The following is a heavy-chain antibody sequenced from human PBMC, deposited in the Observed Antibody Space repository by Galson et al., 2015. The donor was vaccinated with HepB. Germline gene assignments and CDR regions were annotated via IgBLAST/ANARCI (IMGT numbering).Heavy chain of an antibody. J-gene: IGHJ4*02. CDR2: INAGNGNT. CDR1: GYTFTSYA. Sequence: SVKVSCKASGYTFTSYAMHWVRQAPGQRLEWMGWINAGNGNTKYSQKFQGRVTITRDTSASTAYMELSSLRSEDTAVYYCARGGGLSRWELLLDYWGQGTLVTVSS. D-gene: IGHD1-26*01. V-gene: IGHV1-3*01. CDR3: ARGGGLSRWELLLDY.